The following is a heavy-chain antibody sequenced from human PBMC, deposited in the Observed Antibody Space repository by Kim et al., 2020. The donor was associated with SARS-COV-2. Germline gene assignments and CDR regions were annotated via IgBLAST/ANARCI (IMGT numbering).Heavy chain of an antibody. V-gene: IGHV3-74*01. CDR3: ARGLVGPYYFDY. CDR1: GFTFSRYW. Sequence: GGSLRLSCAASGFTFSRYWMHWVRQAPGKGLVWVSRINTDGSTTTYADSVKGRFTISRDNAKNTLYLQMNSLSAEDTAVYYCARGLVGPYYFDYWGRGTLGTASS. D-gene: IGHD6-6*01. CDR2: INTDGSTT. J-gene: IGHJ4*02.